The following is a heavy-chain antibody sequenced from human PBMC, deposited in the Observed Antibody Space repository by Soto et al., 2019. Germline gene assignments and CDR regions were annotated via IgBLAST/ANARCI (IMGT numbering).Heavy chain of an antibody. CDR3: AKDPSSGWFRLYFDY. J-gene: IGHJ4*02. V-gene: IGHV3-23*01. Sequence: EVQLLESGGGLVQPGGSLRLSCAASGFTFSSYAMSWVRQAPGRGLEWVSAVSGSGGSTYYADSVKGRFTISRDNSENTLYLQMNSLRAEDTAVYYCAKDPSSGWFRLYFDYWGQGTLVTVSS. D-gene: IGHD6-19*01. CDR1: GFTFSSYA. CDR2: VSGSGGST.